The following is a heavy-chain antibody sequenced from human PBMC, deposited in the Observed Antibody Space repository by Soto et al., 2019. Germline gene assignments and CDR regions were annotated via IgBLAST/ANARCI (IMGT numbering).Heavy chain of an antibody. J-gene: IGHJ6*02. Sequence: PGESLKISCKGSGYSFTSYWIGWVRQMPGKGLEWMGIIYPGDSDTRYSPSFQGRVTISADKSISTAYLQWSSLKASDTAMYYCARHVFPLSSSSFKYYYYGMDVWAQGTTVTVSS. CDR1: GYSFTSYW. V-gene: IGHV5-51*01. CDR2: IYPGDSDT. CDR3: ARHVFPLSSSSFKYYYYGMDV. D-gene: IGHD6-6*01.